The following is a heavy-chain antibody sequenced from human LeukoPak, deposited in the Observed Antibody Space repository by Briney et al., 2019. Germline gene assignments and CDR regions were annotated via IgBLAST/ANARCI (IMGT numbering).Heavy chain of an antibody. V-gene: IGHV1-69*05. D-gene: IGHD3-22*01. CDR3: ASADSSGYYPHDY. J-gene: IGHJ4*02. CDR2: IIPIFGTA. CDR1: GGTFSSYA. Sequence: SVKVSCKASGGTFSSYAMSWVRQAPGQGLEWMGRIIPIFGTANYAQKFQGRVTITTDESTSTAYMELSSLRSEDTAVYYCASADSSGYYPHDYWGQGTLVTVSS.